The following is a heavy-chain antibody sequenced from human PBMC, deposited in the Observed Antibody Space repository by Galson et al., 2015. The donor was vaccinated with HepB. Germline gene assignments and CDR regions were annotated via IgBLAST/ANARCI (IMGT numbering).Heavy chain of an antibody. CDR3: AREGRQYGGILYWFDT. D-gene: IGHD3-16*01. Sequence: SVKVSCKASGYSFTTYGLSWVRQAPGQSLEWMGWISLHNGDTESAQNFKDRVTMTADTSTNTAHMELRSLTYDDAAVYYCAREGRQYGGILYWFDTWGQGTLVTVSS. J-gene: IGHJ5*02. CDR1: GYSFTTYG. CDR2: ISLHNGDT. V-gene: IGHV1-18*01.